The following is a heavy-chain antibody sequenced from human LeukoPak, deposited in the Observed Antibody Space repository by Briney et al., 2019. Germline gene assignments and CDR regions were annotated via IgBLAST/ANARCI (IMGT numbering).Heavy chain of an antibody. V-gene: IGHV1-18*01. CDR1: GYTSTSYG. D-gene: IGHD3-22*01. J-gene: IGHJ4*02. CDR3: AREKGDSYYYDSSGYYLDY. Sequence: GASVKVSCKASGYTSTSYGISWVRQAPGQGLEWMGWISTYNGNTNYAQKLQGRVTMTTDTSTSTAYMELRSLRSDDTAVYYCAREKGDSYYYDSSGYYLDYWGQGTLVTVSS. CDR2: ISTYNGNT.